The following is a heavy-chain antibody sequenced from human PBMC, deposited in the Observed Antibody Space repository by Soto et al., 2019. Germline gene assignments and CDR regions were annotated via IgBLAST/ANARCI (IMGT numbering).Heavy chain of an antibody. V-gene: IGHV1-3*01. CDR2: INAGNGNT. Sequence: ASVKVSCKASGYTFSSHSMHWVLQAPGQRLEWMGWINAGNGNTKYSQKFQGRVAITRDTSASTAYMELSSLRSEDTAVYYCARDGARITVFGVVYYFDYWGQGTLVTVSS. D-gene: IGHD3-3*01. J-gene: IGHJ4*02. CDR3: ARDGARITVFGVVYYFDY. CDR1: GYTFSSHS.